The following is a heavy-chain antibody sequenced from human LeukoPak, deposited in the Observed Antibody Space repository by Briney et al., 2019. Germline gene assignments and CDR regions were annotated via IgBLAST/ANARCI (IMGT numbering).Heavy chain of an antibody. CDR1: GGSFSGYY. CDR2: INHSGST. V-gene: IGHV4-34*01. Sequence: SETLSLTCAVYGGSFSGYYWSWIRQPPGKGLEWIGEINHSGSTNYNPSLKSRVTMSVDTSKNQFSLKLSSVTAADTAVYYCARSGIAVAGYYYYYGMDVWGQGTTVTVSS. J-gene: IGHJ6*02. D-gene: IGHD6-19*01. CDR3: ARSGIAVAGYYYYYGMDV.